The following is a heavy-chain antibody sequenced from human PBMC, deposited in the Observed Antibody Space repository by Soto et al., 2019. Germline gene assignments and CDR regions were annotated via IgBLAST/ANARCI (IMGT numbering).Heavy chain of an antibody. J-gene: IGHJ4*02. V-gene: IGHV3-23*01. Sequence: XGSLRLSCAASGFTFSSYAMSWVRQAPGKGLDCVSAISGSGGSTYYADSVKGRFTISRDNSKNTLYLQMNSLRAEDTAVYYCAKVAPMIVVVITTVGPPPDYDYWGQGTLVTVSS. D-gene: IGHD3-22*01. CDR1: GFTFSSYA. CDR2: ISGSGGST. CDR3: AKVAPMIVVVITTVGPPPDYDY.